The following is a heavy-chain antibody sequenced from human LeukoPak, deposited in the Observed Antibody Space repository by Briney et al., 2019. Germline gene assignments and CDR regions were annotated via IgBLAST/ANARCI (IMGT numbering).Heavy chain of an antibody. Sequence: ASVKVSCKASGYTFTSYAMNWVRQAPGQGLEWMGWINTNTGNPTYTQGFTGRFVFSLDTSVSTAYLQISSLKAEDTAVYYCARDLRFHRGYSGYDSNLIYYYYYMDVWGKGTTVTVSS. V-gene: IGHV7-4-1*02. J-gene: IGHJ6*03. CDR3: ARDLRFHRGYSGYDSNLIYYYYYMDV. D-gene: IGHD5-12*01. CDR2: INTNTGNP. CDR1: GYTFTSYA.